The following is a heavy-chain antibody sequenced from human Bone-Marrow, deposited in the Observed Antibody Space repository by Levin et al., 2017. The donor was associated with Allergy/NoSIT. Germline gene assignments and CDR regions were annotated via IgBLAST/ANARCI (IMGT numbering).Heavy chain of an antibody. D-gene: IGHD2-21*02. CDR2: IYYSGST. CDR1: GGSIATYY. V-gene: IGHV4-59*01. J-gene: IGHJ2*01. CDR3: ARDPLYRGDDGDWYFEL. Sequence: SETLSLTCTVSGGSIATYYWSWIRQPPGKGLEWIGYIYYSGSTNYNPSLKSRVTISADKSKNQFSLKLSSVTAADTAVYYCARDPLYRGDDGDWYFELWGRGTLVTVSS.